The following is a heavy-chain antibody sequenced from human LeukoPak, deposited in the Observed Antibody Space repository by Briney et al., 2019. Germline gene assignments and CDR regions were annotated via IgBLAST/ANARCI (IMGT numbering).Heavy chain of an antibody. J-gene: IGHJ4*02. V-gene: IGHV1-8*01. CDR3: AKDTVWDSSSWYTSHGFDY. Sequence: ASVKVSCKASGYTFTSYDINWVRQATGQGLEWMGWMNPNSGNTGYAQKFQGRVTMTRNTSISTAYMELSSLRAEDTAVYYCAKDTVWDSSSWYTSHGFDYWGQGTLVTVSS. CDR2: MNPNSGNT. D-gene: IGHD6-13*01. CDR1: GYTFTSYD.